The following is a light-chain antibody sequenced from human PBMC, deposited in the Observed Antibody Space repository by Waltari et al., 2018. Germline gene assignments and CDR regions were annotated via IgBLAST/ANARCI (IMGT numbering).Light chain of an antibody. V-gene: IGLV2-14*03. CDR3: ASFISGSTSSVL. CDR1: RSAMGDFNY. Sequence: QSALNQPASVYGSPGQTNTITGTGTRSAMGDFNYGPWYQQHPVNAPKVLIYDVTNRPSGFSYRFSGSNSGHTASLTISVLQAEDESYYHCASFISGSTSSVLFGGGTKLTVL. J-gene: IGLJ2*01. CDR2: DVT.